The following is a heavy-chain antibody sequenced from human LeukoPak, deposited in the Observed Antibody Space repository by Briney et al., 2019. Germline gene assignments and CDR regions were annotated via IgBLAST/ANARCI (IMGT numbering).Heavy chain of an antibody. CDR1: GFTSDKYA. D-gene: IGHD6-13*01. CDR2: ISWNSATI. CDR3: ARDRRFGSSPLYTGDY. J-gene: IGHJ4*02. Sequence: GGSLRLSCAASGFTSDKYAMHWVRQAPGKGLEWVSGISWNSATIGYADSVKGRFTISRDNAKNSLYLQMNSLRPEDTALYYCARDRRFGSSPLYTGDYWGRGTLVTVSS. V-gene: IGHV3-9*02.